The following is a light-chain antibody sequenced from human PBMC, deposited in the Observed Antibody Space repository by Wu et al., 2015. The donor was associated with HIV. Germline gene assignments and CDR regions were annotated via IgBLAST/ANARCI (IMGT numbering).Light chain of an antibody. Sequence: ERVMTQSPATLSVSPGERATLSCRASQSVSSNLAWYQQKPGQAPRLLIYGASTRATGIPARFSGSGSGTEFTLTISSLQSEDFAVYYCQQYNTWPTFGQGTKVEIK. CDR1: QSVSSN. CDR3: QQYNTWPT. V-gene: IGKV3-15*01. CDR2: GAS. J-gene: IGKJ1*01.